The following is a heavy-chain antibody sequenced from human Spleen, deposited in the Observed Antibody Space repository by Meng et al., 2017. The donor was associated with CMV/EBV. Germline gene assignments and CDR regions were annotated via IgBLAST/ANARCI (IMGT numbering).Heavy chain of an antibody. V-gene: IGHV3-23*01. CDR1: GFTFNNYA. Sequence: GESLKISCAASGFTFNNYAMTWVRQAPGKGLEWVSGISAGGGSTYYADSVKGCFTISRDNSKNTLYLQMNSLRAEDTAVYYCANSDPGRYYFDYWGQGTLVTVSS. CDR2: ISAGGGST. J-gene: IGHJ4*02. CDR3: ANSDPGRYYFDY.